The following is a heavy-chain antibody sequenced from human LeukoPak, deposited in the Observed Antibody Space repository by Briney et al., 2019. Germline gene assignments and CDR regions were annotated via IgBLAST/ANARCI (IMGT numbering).Heavy chain of an antibody. D-gene: IGHD3-22*01. Sequence: GGSLRLSCAASGFTFDDYAMHWVRQAPGKGLEWVSGISWNSGSIGYADSVKGRFTISRDNAQNSLYLQMNSLRAEDTALYYCAKDNGYYDSSGEFDYWGQGTLVTVSS. J-gene: IGHJ4*02. V-gene: IGHV3-9*01. CDR2: ISWNSGSI. CDR1: GFTFDDYA. CDR3: AKDNGYYDSSGEFDY.